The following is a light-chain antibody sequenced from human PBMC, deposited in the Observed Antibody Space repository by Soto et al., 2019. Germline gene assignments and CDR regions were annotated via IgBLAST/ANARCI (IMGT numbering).Light chain of an antibody. J-gene: IGKJ1*01. CDR2: GAS. CDR3: QLYNRNTWS. CDR1: QSVGTW. V-gene: IGKV1-5*02. Sequence: IQISQSSSSPAASVGGCGCSMFRASQSVGTWVAWYQQEPGKAPKLLIYGASNLESGVPSRFSGSGSGTEFTLAITTLQPDDFATYFCQLYNRNTWSFGPGTKVDI.